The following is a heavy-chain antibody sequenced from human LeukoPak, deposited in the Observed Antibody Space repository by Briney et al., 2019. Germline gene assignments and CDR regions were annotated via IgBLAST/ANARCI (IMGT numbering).Heavy chain of an antibody. J-gene: IGHJ3*02. CDR1: GFTFSSYG. Sequence: GGSLRLSCAASGFTFSSYGMHWVRQAPGKGLEWVAFIRYDGGNKYYADSVKGRFTISRDNSKNTLYLQMNSLRAEDTAVYYCAKEGLGGDYFPDAFDIWGQGTMVTVSS. CDR2: IRYDGGNK. D-gene: IGHD4-17*01. V-gene: IGHV3-30*02. CDR3: AKEGLGGDYFPDAFDI.